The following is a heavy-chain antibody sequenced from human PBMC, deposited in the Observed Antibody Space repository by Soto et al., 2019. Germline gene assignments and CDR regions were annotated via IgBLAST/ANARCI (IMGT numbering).Heavy chain of an antibody. Sequence: SETLSLTCTVSGGSISSYYWSWIRQPPGKGLEWIGYIYYSGSTNYNPSLKSRVTISVDTSKNQFSLKLSSVTAADTVVYYCGSTAHSSGWYSGGFDYWGQGTLVTVSS. CDR3: GSTAHSSGWYSGGFDY. D-gene: IGHD6-19*01. J-gene: IGHJ4*02. CDR1: GGSISSYY. V-gene: IGHV4-59*01. CDR2: IYYSGST.